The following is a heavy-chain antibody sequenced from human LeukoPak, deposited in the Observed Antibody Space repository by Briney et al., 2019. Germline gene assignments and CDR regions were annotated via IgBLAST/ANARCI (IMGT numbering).Heavy chain of an antibody. CDR1: GFILSTHG. J-gene: IGHJ4*02. CDR3: ARDLSFGSLDF. CDR2: MWYDGSRE. V-gene: IGHV3-33*01. D-gene: IGHD1-26*01. Sequence: GGSLRLSCAASGFILSTHGIHWVRQAPGKGREGVAGMWYDGSREDYADSLKGRFTISRDMSKNTLNLQMNSLRVEDTAMFYCARDLSFGSLDFRGQGTLVTVSS.